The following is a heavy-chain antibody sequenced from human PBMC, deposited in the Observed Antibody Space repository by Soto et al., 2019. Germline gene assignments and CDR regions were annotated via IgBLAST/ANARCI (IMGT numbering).Heavy chain of an antibody. D-gene: IGHD2-21*02. CDR2: IYHSGST. J-gene: IGHJ3*02. CDR1: GGSVSSGGYS. CDR3: ARVGEYCGGDCSPENDAFDI. Sequence: SLFLTCAVSGGSVSSGGYSWSWILQPPGKGLEWIGYIYHSGSTYYNPSLKSRVTISVDRSKNQFSLKLSSVTAADTAVYYCARVGEYCGGDCSPENDAFDIWGQGTMVTVSS. V-gene: IGHV4-30-2*01.